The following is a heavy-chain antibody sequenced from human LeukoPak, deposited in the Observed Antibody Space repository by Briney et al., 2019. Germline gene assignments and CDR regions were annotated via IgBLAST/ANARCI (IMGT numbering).Heavy chain of an antibody. D-gene: IGHD6-13*01. V-gene: IGHV3-33*01. CDR1: GFTFSSYG. CDR2: IWYDGSNK. CDR3: AREVAAGLDYYYGMDV. Sequence: PGRSLRLSCAASGFTFSSYGMHWVRQGPGKGLEWVAVIWYDGSNKYCADSVKGRFTISRDNSKNTLYLQMNGLRAEDTAVYYCAREVAAGLDYYYGMDVWGKGTTVTVSS. J-gene: IGHJ6*04.